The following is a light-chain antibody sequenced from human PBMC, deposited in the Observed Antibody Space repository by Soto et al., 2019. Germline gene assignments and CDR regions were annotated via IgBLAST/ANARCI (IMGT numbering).Light chain of an antibody. CDR3: QQYDSWPRT. J-gene: IGKJ1*01. Sequence: EIVMTQSPPTLSVSPGERATLSCRASQSVRRNLAWYQHKPGQAPRLLIDGASTRATDIPARFSGGGSGTEFTLTISRLQSEDFAVYYCQQYDSWPRTFGQGTKVEVK. CDR1: QSVRRN. CDR2: GAS. V-gene: IGKV3-15*01.